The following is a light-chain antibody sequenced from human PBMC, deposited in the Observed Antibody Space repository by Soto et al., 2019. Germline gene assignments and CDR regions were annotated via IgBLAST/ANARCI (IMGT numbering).Light chain of an antibody. V-gene: IGKV1-5*03. CDR2: KAS. Sequence: DIQMTQSPSTLSASVGDRVTITCRASQSISSWLAWYQQKPGKAPKLLIYKASSLESWVPSRFSGSRYGTEFTLSISSLQPDDFATYHCQQYNSYPWTFGQGTKVEIK. CDR3: QQYNSYPWT. CDR1: QSISSW. J-gene: IGKJ1*01.